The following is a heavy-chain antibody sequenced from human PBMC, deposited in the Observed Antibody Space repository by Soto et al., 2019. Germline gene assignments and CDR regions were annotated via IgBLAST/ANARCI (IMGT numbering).Heavy chain of an antibody. D-gene: IGHD1-26*01. V-gene: IGHV1-69*13. CDR1: GYTFTSYA. J-gene: IGHJ4*02. Sequence: GASVKVSCKASGYTFTSYAISWVRQAPGQGLEWMGGIIPNVGTANYAQKFQGRVTSTADESTSTAYMELSSLRSDDTAVYYCARLYSGSYLDYWGQGTLVTVSS. CDR3: ARLYSGSYLDY. CDR2: IIPNVGTA.